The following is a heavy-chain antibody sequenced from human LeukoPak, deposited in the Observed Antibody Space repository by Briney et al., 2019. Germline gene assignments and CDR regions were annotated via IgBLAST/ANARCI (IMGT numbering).Heavy chain of an antibody. Sequence: GSLRLSCAASGFTFSSYAMSWIRQPPGKGLEWIGEINHSGSTNYNPSLKSRVTISVDTSKNQFSLKLSSVTAADTAVYYCARGRLIVVVPAALYDWFDPWGQGTLVTVSS. J-gene: IGHJ5*02. CDR1: GFTFSSYA. D-gene: IGHD2-2*01. V-gene: IGHV4-34*01. CDR3: ARGRLIVVVPAALYDWFDP. CDR2: INHSGST.